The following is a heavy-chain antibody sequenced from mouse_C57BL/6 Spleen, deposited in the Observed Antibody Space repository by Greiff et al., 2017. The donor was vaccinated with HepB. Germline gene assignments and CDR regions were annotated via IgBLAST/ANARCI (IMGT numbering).Heavy chain of an antibody. CDR1: GYTFTDYE. CDR2: IDPETGGT. J-gene: IGHJ2*01. CDR3: TRRGNYYGSSYLGYFDY. D-gene: IGHD1-1*01. Sequence: QVQLQQSGAELVRPGASVTLSCKASGYTFTDYEMHWVKQTPVHGLEWIGAIDPETGGTAYNQKFKGKAILTADKSSSTAYMELRSLTSEDSAVYYCTRRGNYYGSSYLGYFDYWGQGTTLTVSS. V-gene: IGHV1-15*01.